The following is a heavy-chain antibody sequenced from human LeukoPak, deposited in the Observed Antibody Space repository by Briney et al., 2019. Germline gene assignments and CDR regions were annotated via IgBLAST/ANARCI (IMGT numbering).Heavy chain of an antibody. CDR3: AKDREGLSSGYDLEYFDY. Sequence: GGSLRLSCTASGFTLRNYAMSWVRQAPGKGLEWVSGISGSGDTTDYADSVKGRFTISRDNSKKTLYLQMNSLRAEDTAVYYCAKDREGLSSGYDLEYFDYWGQGTLVTVSS. CDR2: ISGSGDTT. J-gene: IGHJ4*02. CDR1: GFTLRNYA. V-gene: IGHV3-23*01. D-gene: IGHD5-12*01.